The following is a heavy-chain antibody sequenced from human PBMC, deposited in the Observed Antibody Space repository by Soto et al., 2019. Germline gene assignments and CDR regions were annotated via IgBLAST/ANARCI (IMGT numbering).Heavy chain of an antibody. CDR2: ISGYNGNT. J-gene: IGHJ6*02. V-gene: IGHV1-18*01. CDR1: GYTFSSYG. Sequence: QVQLVQSGAEVKKPGASVKVSCKASGYTFSSYGSSWVRQAPGQGLEWMGWISGYNGNTNYAQKLQGRVTMTIDTSTSTGYMELRSLRSDDTAVYYCARVRGGDGMDVWGQGTTVTVSS. CDR3: ARVRGGDGMDV. D-gene: IGHD3-16*01.